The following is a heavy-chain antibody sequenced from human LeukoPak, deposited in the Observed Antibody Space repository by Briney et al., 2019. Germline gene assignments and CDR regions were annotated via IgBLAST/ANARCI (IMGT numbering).Heavy chain of an antibody. J-gene: IGHJ4*02. D-gene: IGHD6-13*01. CDR1: GFTFSSYA. Sequence: HPGGSLRLSCAASGFTFSSYAMHWVRQAPGKGLEWVAVISYDGSNKYYADSVKGRFTISRDNSKNTLYLQMNSLRAEDTAVYYCARVGTGYSSSWYYFDYWGQGTLVTVSS. V-gene: IGHV3-30*04. CDR2: ISYDGSNK. CDR3: ARVGTGYSSSWYYFDY.